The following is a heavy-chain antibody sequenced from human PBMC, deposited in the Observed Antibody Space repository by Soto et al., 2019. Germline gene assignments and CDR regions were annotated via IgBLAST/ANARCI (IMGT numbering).Heavy chain of an antibody. V-gene: IGHV4-34*01. CDR3: AREESYYGMDV. Sequence: PSETLSLTCAVYGGSFSGYYWSWIRQPPGKGLEWIGEINHSGSTNYNPSLKSRVTISVDTSKNQFSLKLSSVTATDTAVYYCAREESYYGMDVWGQGTTVTVS. CDR1: GGSFSGYY. CDR2: INHSGST. J-gene: IGHJ6*02.